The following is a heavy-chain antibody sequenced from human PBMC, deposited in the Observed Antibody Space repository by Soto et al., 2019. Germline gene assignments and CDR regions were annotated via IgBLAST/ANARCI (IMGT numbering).Heavy chain of an antibody. CDR1: GFTFSGYA. CDR3: ARDGGYGYGEQTFDY. Sequence: QVQLVESGGGVVQPGRSLRLSCAASGFTFSGYAMHWVRQAPGKGLEWVAVIWYDGTNTYYGDSVKGRFTVSRDNSKNTLWLQMSSLRVEDTAVYYCARDGGYGYGEQTFDYWGQGTLVTVSS. V-gene: IGHV3-33*01. D-gene: IGHD5-18*01. J-gene: IGHJ4*02. CDR2: IWYDGTNT.